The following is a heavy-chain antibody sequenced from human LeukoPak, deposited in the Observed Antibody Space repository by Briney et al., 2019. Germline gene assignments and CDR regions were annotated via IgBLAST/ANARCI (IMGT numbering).Heavy chain of an antibody. CDR2: ISAYNGNT. D-gene: IGHD2-21*02. V-gene: IGHV1-18*01. Sequence: ASVKVSCKASGYTFTSYGISWVRQAPGQGLEWMGWISAYNGNTNYAQTLQGRVTMTADTSTSTAYMELRSLGSDDTAVYYCARGGVDLLPYCGGDCYYTPFDYWGQGTLVTVSS. CDR1: GYTFTSYG. J-gene: IGHJ4*02. CDR3: ARGGVDLLPYCGGDCYYTPFDY.